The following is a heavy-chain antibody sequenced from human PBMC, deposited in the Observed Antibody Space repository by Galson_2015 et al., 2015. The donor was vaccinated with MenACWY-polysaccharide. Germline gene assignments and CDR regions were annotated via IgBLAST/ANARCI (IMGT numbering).Heavy chain of an antibody. CDR3: ARFLYYDSSAFYFDY. D-gene: IGHD3-22*01. Sequence: SLTCPVSGGSVTSSSYYWSWIRQSPGKGLEWIGSIHSSGTPFYNPSHTRRVTISGDASRMQFSLTLMSVTAADTATYFCARFLYYDSSAFYFDYWGQGALVTVSS. J-gene: IGHJ4*02. CDR2: IHSSGTP. V-gene: IGHV4-39*01. CDR1: GGSVTSSSYY.